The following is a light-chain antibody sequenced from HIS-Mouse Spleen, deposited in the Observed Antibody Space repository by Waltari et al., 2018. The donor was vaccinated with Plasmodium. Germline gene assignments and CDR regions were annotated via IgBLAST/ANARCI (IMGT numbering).Light chain of an antibody. V-gene: IGLV3-25*03. CDR1: ALPKQY. CDR2: KGS. J-gene: IGLJ3*02. Sequence: SYELTQPPSVSVSPGQTARITCSGDALPKQYAYWYQQKPGQAPVLVIYKGSGRPSGIRERVSGSSSGTTVTLTSSGGQAEDEADYDRRSADSSGTPNWVFGGGNKLTVL. CDR3: RSADSSGTPNWV.